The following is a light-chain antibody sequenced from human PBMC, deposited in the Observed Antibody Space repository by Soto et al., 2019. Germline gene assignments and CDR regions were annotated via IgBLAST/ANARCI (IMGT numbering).Light chain of an antibody. CDR2: GAD. V-gene: IGKV1-39*01. CDR3: QQSYGIPWT. Sequence: DLQMTQSPSSLSASVGDRVIISCRAGQSIATYLSWYQQKPGRAPNLLIFGADSLHSGVPSRFSASGSGTHFTLNISSLQPEDFATYYCQQSYGIPWTFGLGTKVEVK. J-gene: IGKJ1*01. CDR1: QSIATY.